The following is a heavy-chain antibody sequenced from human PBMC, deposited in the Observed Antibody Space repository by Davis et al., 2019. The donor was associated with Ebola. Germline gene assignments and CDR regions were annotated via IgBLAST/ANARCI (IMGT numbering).Heavy chain of an antibody. J-gene: IGHJ3*02. V-gene: IGHV5-51*01. CDR3: ASLRRTITGMDDAFDI. CDR2: IYTGDSDT. CDR1: GDSFTSHW. Sequence: GESLKISCKDSGDSFTSHWIGWVRQMPGKGLEWMGIIYTGDSDTRYSPSFRGQVTISADKSMKTAFLQWSSLKASDTAMYYCASLRRTITGMDDAFDIWGQGTMVTVSS. D-gene: IGHD7-27*01.